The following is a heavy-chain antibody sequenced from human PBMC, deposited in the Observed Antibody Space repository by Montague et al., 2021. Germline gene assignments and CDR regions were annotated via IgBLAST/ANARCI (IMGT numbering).Heavy chain of an antibody. CDR2: IYYTGTT. V-gene: IGHV4-39*01. D-gene: IGHD3-22*01. Sequence: SETLSLTCTVSKGSIGSSTSYWGWLRQPPGQGLEWIETIYYTGTTYFNTSLKSRVTISKDTSKSQFSLTLSSVTAADTAIYYSARMYHYDRSIDPWGQGTLVTVSS. CDR1: KGSIGSSTSY. J-gene: IGHJ5*02. CDR3: ARMYHYDRSIDP.